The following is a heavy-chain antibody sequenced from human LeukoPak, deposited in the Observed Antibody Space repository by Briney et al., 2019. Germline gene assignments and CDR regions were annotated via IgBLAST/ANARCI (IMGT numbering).Heavy chain of an antibody. Sequence: SETLSLTCAVSGGSISSSNWWSWVRQPPGKGLEWIGEIYHSGSTNYNPSLKSRVTISVDKSKNQFSLKLSPVTAADTAVYYCASSEYCSSTSCYLRYDIWGQGTMVTVSS. V-gene: IGHV4-4*02. CDR3: ASSEYCSSTSCYLRYDI. D-gene: IGHD2-2*01. J-gene: IGHJ3*02. CDR2: IYHSGST. CDR1: GGSISSSNW.